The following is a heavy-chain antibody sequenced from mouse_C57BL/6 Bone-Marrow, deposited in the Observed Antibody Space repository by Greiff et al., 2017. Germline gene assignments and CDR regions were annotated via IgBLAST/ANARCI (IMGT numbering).Heavy chain of an antibody. J-gene: IGHJ2*01. CDR1: GYTFTGYW. CDR2: IHPNSGST. Sequence: QVQLQQPGAELVKPGASVKLSCKASGYTFTGYWMHWVKQRPGQGLEWIGMIHPNSGSTNYNEKFKSKATLPVDKASSTAYMQLISLTSEDSAVYYCARAGTGFDYWGQGTTLTVSS. V-gene: IGHV1-64*01. CDR3: ARAGTGFDY. D-gene: IGHD4-1*01.